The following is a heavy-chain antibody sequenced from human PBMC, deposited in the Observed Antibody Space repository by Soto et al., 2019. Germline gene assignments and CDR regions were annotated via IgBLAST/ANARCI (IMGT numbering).Heavy chain of an antibody. Sequence: EVQLVESGGGLVQPGGSLRLSCAASGLTFSSYWMTWVRQAPGKGLEWVANIKQDGSKKYYVDSVKGRFTISRDNAKNSLYLQRNSLRAEDTAVYYCAKRVWYFDLWGRGTLVTVSS. J-gene: IGHJ2*01. V-gene: IGHV3-7*03. CDR1: GLTFSSYW. CDR2: IKQDGSKK. CDR3: AKRVWYFDL.